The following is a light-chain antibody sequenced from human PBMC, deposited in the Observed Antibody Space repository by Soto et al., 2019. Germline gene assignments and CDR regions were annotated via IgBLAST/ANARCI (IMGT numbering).Light chain of an antibody. Sequence: QSVLTQPRSVSGSPGQSVTISCIGTSSDVGAYNYVSWYQQHPGKAPKLMIYDVTKRPSGVPDRFSGSKSGNTASLTISGLQAEDEADYYCCSYAGSYTSLFGGGTKVTVL. CDR2: DVT. CDR1: SSDVGAYNY. J-gene: IGLJ3*02. CDR3: CSYAGSYTSL. V-gene: IGLV2-11*01.